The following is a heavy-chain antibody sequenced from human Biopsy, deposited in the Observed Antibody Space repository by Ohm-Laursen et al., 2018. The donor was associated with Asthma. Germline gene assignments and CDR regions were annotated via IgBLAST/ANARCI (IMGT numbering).Heavy chain of an antibody. D-gene: IGHD3-3*01. V-gene: IGHV4-34*01. J-gene: IGHJ6*02. CDR1: GGSFSGYY. CDR2: INHSGST. CDR3: ARSAKTIFGVVMGSYYYGMDV. Sequence: TLSLTCAVYGGSFSGYYWSWIRQPPGKGLEWIGEINHSGSTNYNPSLKSRVTISVDTSKNQFSLKLSSVTAADTAVYYCARSAKTIFGVVMGSYYYGMDVWGQGTMVTVSS.